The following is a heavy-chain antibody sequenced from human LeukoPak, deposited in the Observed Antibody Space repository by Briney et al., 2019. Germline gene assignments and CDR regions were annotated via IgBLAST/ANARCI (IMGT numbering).Heavy chain of an antibody. D-gene: IGHD3-16*01. CDR2: ISYDGSNK. Sequence: GGSLRLSCAASGFTFSSYAMHWVRQAPGKGLEWVAVISYDGSNKYYADSVKGRFTISRDNSKNTLYLQMNRLRAEDTAVYYCARDGGPLGAFDIWGQGTMVTVSS. CDR3: ARDGGPLGAFDI. CDR1: GFTFSSYA. J-gene: IGHJ3*02. V-gene: IGHV3-30-3*01.